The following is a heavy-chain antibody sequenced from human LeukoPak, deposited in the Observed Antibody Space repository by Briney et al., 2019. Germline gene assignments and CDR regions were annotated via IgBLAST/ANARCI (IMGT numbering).Heavy chain of an antibody. Sequence: PGGSLRLSCAASGFTFSSFAMNWVRQAPGKGLEWVSGISGSGVTTYHADSVKGRFTISRDNSKNTLYLQMNSLRAEDTAVYYCAKLVDTATPNFDYWGQGTLVTVSS. CDR3: AKLVDTATPNFDY. D-gene: IGHD5-18*01. CDR1: GFTFSSFA. V-gene: IGHV3-23*01. CDR2: ISGSGVTT. J-gene: IGHJ4*02.